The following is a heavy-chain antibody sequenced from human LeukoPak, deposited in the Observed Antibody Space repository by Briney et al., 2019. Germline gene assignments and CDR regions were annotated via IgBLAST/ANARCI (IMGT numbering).Heavy chain of an antibody. CDR2: INHSGST. CDR1: GGSFSGSY. J-gene: IGHJ5*02. Sequence: SETLSLTCAVYGGSFSGSYWSWIRQPPGKGLEWIGEINHSGSTNYNPSLKSRVTISVDTSKNQFSLKLSSVTAADTAVYYCARGLYYDFWSGYYGPKNWFDPWGQGTLVTVSS. D-gene: IGHD3-3*01. V-gene: IGHV4-34*01. CDR3: ARGLYYDFWSGYYGPKNWFDP.